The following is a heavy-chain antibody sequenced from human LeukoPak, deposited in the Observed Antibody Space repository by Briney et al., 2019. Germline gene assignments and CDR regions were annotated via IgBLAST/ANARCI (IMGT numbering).Heavy chain of an antibody. CDR1: GGSISSGGYY. J-gene: IGHJ5*02. V-gene: IGHV4-61*02. Sequence: PSETLSLTCTVSGGSISSGGYYWSWIRQPAGKGLEWIGRIYTRGSSNYNLSLKSRITMSVDTSKNQFSLKLSSVTAADTAVYYCAKADWNYYFDPWGQGILVTVSS. CDR2: IYTRGSS. D-gene: IGHD1-7*01. CDR3: AKADWNYYFDP.